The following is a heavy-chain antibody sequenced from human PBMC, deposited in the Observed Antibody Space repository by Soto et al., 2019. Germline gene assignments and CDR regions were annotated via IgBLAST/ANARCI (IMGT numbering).Heavy chain of an antibody. CDR2: ITRIFGTA. CDR1: GGTFSNNV. D-gene: IGHD6-19*01. V-gene: IGHV1-69*01. Sequence: QVQLVQSGAEVKPPGSSVKVTCKASGGTFSNNVISWVRQAPGQGLEWMGGITRIFGTATTNYAQKFQGRITITADESTNTAYMELSSLRSEDTALYYCASGITVAFDHWGQGTLVTVSS. CDR3: ASGITVAFDH. J-gene: IGHJ5*02.